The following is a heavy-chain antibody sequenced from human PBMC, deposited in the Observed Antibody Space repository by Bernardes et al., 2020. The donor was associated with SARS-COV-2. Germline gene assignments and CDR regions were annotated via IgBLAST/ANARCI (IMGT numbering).Heavy chain of an antibody. CDR1: GGSVSSGSYY. CDR2: IYYSGST. D-gene: IGHD3-3*01. V-gene: IGHV4-61*01. CDR3: AREGMGITIFGVGNYFDY. J-gene: IGHJ4*02. Sequence: ETLSLTCTVSGGSVSSGSYYWSWIRQPPGKGLEWIGYIYYSGSTNYNPSLKSRVTISVDTSKNQFSLKLSSVTAADTAVYYCAREGMGITIFGVGNYFDYWGQGTLVTVSS.